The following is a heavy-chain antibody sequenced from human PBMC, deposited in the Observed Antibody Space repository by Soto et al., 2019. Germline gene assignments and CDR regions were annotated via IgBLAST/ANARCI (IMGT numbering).Heavy chain of an antibody. CDR3: ARNAVAIQYSGYDYDVRARVDY. J-gene: IGHJ4*02. V-gene: IGHV4-39*01. CDR2: IYYSGST. D-gene: IGHD5-12*01. Sequence: QLQLQESGPGLVKPSETLSLTCTVSGGSISSSSYYWGWIRQPPGKGLEWIGSIYYSGSTYYNPSLKSRVTISVDTSKNQFSLKLSSVTAADTAVYYCARNAVAIQYSGYDYDVRARVDYWGQGTLVTVSS. CDR1: GGSISSSSYY.